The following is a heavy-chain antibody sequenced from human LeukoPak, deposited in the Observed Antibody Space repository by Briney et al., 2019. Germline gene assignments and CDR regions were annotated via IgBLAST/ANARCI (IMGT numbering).Heavy chain of an antibody. CDR1: GVTFSSYS. V-gene: IGHV3-23*01. CDR3: AAPDRGYGGIFDY. Sequence: GGSLRLSCAASGVTFSSYSMNWVRQAPGKGLAWVSVISGNAKTTYYADSVKGRFSISRDNSKNTVYLQMNSLRAEDSAVYYCAAPDRGYGGIFDYWGQGILVTVSS. D-gene: IGHD6-25*01. CDR2: ISGNAKTT. J-gene: IGHJ4*02.